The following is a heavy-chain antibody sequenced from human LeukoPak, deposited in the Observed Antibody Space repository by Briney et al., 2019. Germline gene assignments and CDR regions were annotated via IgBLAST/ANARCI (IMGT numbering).Heavy chain of an antibody. V-gene: IGHV1-46*01. CDR1: GYTFTSYY. Sequence: ASVKVSCKASGYTFTSYYMHWVRQAPGQGLEWMGIINPSGGSTSYAQKFQGRVTMTRGTSTSTVYMELSSLRSEDTAVYYCARGARGAGILYYFDYWGQGTLVTVSS. CDR2: INPSGGST. J-gene: IGHJ4*02. CDR3: ARGARGAGILYYFDY. D-gene: IGHD3-10*01.